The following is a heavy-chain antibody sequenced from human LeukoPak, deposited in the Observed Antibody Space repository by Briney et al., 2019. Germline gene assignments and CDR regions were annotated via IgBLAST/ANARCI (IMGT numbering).Heavy chain of an antibody. J-gene: IGHJ5*02. D-gene: IGHD4-17*01. Sequence: SETLSLTCSVSGGSISSHYWSWIRQPPGKGQEWIGYIYYSGSTKYNPSLKSRVTISVDTSKNQFSLKLSFVTAADTAVYYCARGGTTVTPGLLWFDPWGQGTLVTVSS. CDR2: IYYSGST. CDR3: ARGGTTVTPGLLWFDP. CDR1: GGSISSHY. V-gene: IGHV4-59*11.